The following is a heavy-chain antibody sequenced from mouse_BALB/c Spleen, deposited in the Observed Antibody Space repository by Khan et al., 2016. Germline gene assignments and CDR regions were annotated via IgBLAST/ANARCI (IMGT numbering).Heavy chain of an antibody. CDR3: ARSRYGYDY. J-gene: IGHJ2*01. V-gene: IGHV1-80*01. Sequence: QVQLKQSGAELVRPGSSVKISCKASGYAFSIYWMNWVKQRPGQGLEWIGQIYTGDGDTEYNGKFKDKATLTADKSSSTAYMQLSSLTSEDSAVYICARSRYGYDYWGQGTTLTVSS. CDR2: IYTGDGDT. D-gene: IGHD2-2*01. CDR1: GYAFSIYW.